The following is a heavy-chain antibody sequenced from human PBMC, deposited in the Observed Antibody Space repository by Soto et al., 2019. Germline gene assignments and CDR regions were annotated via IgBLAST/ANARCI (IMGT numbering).Heavy chain of an antibody. V-gene: IGHV3-48*01. J-gene: IGHJ4*02. CDR2: ISSSSSTI. Sequence: EVQLVESGGGLVQPAGSLRLSCAASGFIFSSYSMNWVHQAPGKGLEWVSYISSSSSTIYYADSVKGRFTISRDNAKNSLYLQMNSLRAEDTAVYYCARADYGDYGIDYWGQGTLVTVSS. CDR3: ARADYGDYGIDY. D-gene: IGHD4-17*01. CDR1: GFIFSSYS.